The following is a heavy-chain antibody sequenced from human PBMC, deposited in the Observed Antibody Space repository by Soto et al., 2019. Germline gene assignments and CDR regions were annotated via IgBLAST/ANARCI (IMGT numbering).Heavy chain of an antibody. D-gene: IGHD3-9*01. Sequence: QVQLQESGPGLVKPSWTLSLTCAVSSGSISSSNWWSWVSQPPGRGLEWIGEIYHSGSTNYNPSLKSRVTISVDKSKNQFSLKLSSVPAADTAVYYCARVIARDFDWRGYCDIWCCGTLVTASS. CDR1: SGSISSSNW. J-gene: IGHJ2*01. V-gene: IGHV4-4*02. CDR3: ARVIARDFDWRGYCDI. CDR2: IYHSGST.